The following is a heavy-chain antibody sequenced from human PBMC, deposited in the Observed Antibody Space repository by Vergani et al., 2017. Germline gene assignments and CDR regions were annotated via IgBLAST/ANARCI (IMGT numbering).Heavy chain of an antibody. CDR2: IYYSGST. J-gene: IGHJ3*02. D-gene: IGHD1-1*01. CDR3: AIWNRDAFDI. Sequence: QVQLQESGPGLVKPSETLSLTCTVSGGSISSYYWSWIRQPPGKGLEWVGNIYYSGSTNYNPSPKSRVTISVDTSKNQFSLKLSSVTAADTAVYYCAIWNRDAFDIWGQGTMVTVSS. CDR1: GGSISSYY. V-gene: IGHV4-59*01.